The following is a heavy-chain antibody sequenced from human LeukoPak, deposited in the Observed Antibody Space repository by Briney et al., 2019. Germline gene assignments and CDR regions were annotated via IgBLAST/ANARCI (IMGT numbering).Heavy chain of an antibody. CDR3: AKAYGYNFDY. CDR2: ISGSGGST. J-gene: IGHJ4*02. Sequence: GGSLRLSCAASGLTFSSNAMRWVRQAPGKGLEWVSGISGSGGSTCYADSVKGRFTISRDNSKNTLDLQMNSLRAEDTAVYYCAKAYGYNFDYWGQGSLVTVSS. CDR1: GLTFSSNA. V-gene: IGHV3-23*01. D-gene: IGHD3-16*01.